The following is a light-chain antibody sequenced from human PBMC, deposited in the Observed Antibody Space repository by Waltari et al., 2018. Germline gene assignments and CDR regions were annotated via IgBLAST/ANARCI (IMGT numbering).Light chain of an antibody. J-gene: IGKJ1*01. V-gene: IGKV4-1*01. CDR2: WAS. CDR1: QSVLFNFNNKNY. Sequence: DIVMTQSPDSLAVSLGERATINCKSSQSVLFNFNNKNYLGWYQHKPGRPPKPIIYWASTRESGVPDRFSGSGSGTDFNLTISSLQAEDVAVYYCQQYYSLPWAFGQGTKVEIK. CDR3: QQYYSLPWA.